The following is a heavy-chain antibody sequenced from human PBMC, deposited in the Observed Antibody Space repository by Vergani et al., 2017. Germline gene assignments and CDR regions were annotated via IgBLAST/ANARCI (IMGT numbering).Heavy chain of an antibody. J-gene: IGHJ4*02. Sequence: EVQLLESGGGLVQPGGSLRLSCAASGFIFSTYAMTWVRQAPGKGLEWVSTISSDGGSTYYADSVKGRFNISRDHSKNTLSLKMNSLTAEDTAIYYCAGPQGTSAYYYGGFDYWGQEILVTVSS. CDR1: GFIFSTYA. V-gene: IGHV3-23*01. CDR2: ISSDGGST. D-gene: IGHD3-22*01. CDR3: AGPQGTSAYYYGGFDY.